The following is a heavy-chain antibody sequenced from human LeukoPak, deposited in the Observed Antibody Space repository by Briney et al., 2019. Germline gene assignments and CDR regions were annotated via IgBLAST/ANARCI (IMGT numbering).Heavy chain of an antibody. CDR1: GGTFSSYA. Sequence: SVKVSCKASGGTFSSYAISWVRQAPGQGLEWMGGIIPIFGTANYAQKFQGRVTITADKSTSTAYMELSNLRSEDTAVYYCARESSNYDILTGYVPGGFDYWAREPWSPSPQ. CDR2: IIPIFGTA. V-gene: IGHV1-69*06. D-gene: IGHD3-9*01. J-gene: IGHJ4*02. CDR3: ARESSNYDILTGYVPGGFDY.